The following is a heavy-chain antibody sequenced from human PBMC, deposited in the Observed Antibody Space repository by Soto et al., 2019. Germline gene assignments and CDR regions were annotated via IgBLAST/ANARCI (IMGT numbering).Heavy chain of an antibody. V-gene: IGHV3-9*01. Sequence: GGSLRLSCTASGFTFDDYAMHWVRQGPGRGLEWVSGTTWNSGKIAYADSVKGRFTIARDDDNNSLYLQMNSLRSDDTAVYYCASRQRPYDRGAFDIWGQGTMVTVSS. CDR2: TTWNSGKI. J-gene: IGHJ3*02. CDR1: GFTFDDYA. D-gene: IGHD3-22*01. CDR3: ASRQRPYDRGAFDI.